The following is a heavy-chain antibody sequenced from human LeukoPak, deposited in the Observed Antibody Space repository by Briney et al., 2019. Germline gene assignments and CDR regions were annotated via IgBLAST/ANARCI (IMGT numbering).Heavy chain of an antibody. Sequence: ASVKVSCKASGGTFISYAISWVRQAPGQGLEWMGGIIPIFGTANYAQKFQGRVTITADKSTSTAYMELSSLRSEDTAVYYCAILSTPTTVTTGLDWGQGTLVTVSS. V-gene: IGHV1-69*06. CDR1: GGTFISYA. CDR3: AILSTPTTVTTGLD. CDR2: IIPIFGTA. J-gene: IGHJ4*02. D-gene: IGHD4-17*01.